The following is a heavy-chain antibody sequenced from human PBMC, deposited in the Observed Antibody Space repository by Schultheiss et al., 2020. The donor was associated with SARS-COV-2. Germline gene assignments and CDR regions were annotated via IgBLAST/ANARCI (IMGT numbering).Heavy chain of an antibody. CDR2: ISGSGGST. D-gene: IGHD1-26*01. CDR1: GFTFDDYA. V-gene: IGHV3-23*01. Sequence: GGSLRLSCAASGFTFDDYAMHWVRQAPGKGLEWVSAISGSGGSTYYADSVKGRFTISRDNSKNTLYLQMNSLRAEDTAVYYCAKDSLVGLRDYWGQGTLVTVSS. CDR3: AKDSLVGLRDY. J-gene: IGHJ4*02.